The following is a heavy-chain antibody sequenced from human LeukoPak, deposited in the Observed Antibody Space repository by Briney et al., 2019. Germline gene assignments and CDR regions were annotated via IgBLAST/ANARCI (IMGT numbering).Heavy chain of an antibody. J-gene: IGHJ4*02. CDR1: GFTFSSYA. CDR2: ISGGSGGNT. D-gene: IGHD2-2*01. Sequence: GGSLRLSCAASGFTFSSYAMSWVRQAPGKGLDWVSAISGGSGGNTYYADSVKGRFTISRDNSKNTVYLQMNSLRAEDTAVYYCAKDSPAVVVPAYWGQGTLVTVSS. CDR3: AKDSPAVVVPAY. V-gene: IGHV3-23*01.